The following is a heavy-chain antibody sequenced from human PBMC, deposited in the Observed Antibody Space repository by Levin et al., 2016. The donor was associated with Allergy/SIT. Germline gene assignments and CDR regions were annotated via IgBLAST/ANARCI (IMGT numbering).Heavy chain of an antibody. CDR2: ISPDGYDS. D-gene: IGHD2-21*02. J-gene: IGHJ3*01. V-gene: IGHV3-74*01. CDR1: GFTFSNYW. CDR3: SSMGHVVPTGMDGFDL. Sequence: GSLRLSCAASGFTFSNYWMLWVRQAPGKGLVWVARISPDGYDSTYADSVQGRFTVSRDNAKNTLYLQMNILRAEDMAVYYCSSMGHVVPTGMDGFDLWGQGTAVTVSS.